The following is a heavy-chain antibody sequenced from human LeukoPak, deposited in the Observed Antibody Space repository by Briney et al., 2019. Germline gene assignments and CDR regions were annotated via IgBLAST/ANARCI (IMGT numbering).Heavy chain of an antibody. CDR1: GGSISSGGYY. V-gene: IGHV4-31*03. CDR2: IYYSGST. J-gene: IGHJ4*02. D-gene: IGHD3-3*01. Sequence: SETLSLTCTVSGGSISSGGYYWSWIRQHPGKGLEWIGYIYYSGSTYYNPSLKSRVTISVDTSKNQFSLKLSSVTAADTAVYYCARHVLRFLEWLPNYDYFDYWGQGTLVTVSS. CDR3: ARHVLRFLEWLPNYDYFDY.